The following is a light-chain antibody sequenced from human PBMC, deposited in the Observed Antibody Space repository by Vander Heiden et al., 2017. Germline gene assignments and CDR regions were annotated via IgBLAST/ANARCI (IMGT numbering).Light chain of an antibody. V-gene: IGLV1-44*01. Sequence: QSVLTKPPSASGTPGQRVTIPCSGSSSNIGSNTVNWYQQLPGTAPKLLIFINNQRPSGVPDRFSGSKSGTSASLAISVLQSEDEADYYCAAWDDSLNGRVFGGGTKLTVL. J-gene: IGLJ3*02. CDR1: SSNIGSNT. CDR3: AAWDDSLNGRV. CDR2: INN.